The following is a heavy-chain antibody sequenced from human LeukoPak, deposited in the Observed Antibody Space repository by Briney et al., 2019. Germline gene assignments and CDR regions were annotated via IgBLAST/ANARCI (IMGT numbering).Heavy chain of an antibody. V-gene: IGHV4-39*01. Sequence: PGGSLRLSCAASGFTFSSYSMGWIRQPPGKGLEWVGSIYYSGSTYYNPSLKSRVTISVDTSKNQFSLKLSSVTAADTAVYYCARHGGGYFDWLSHFDYWGQGTLVTVSS. CDR1: GFTFSSYSM. J-gene: IGHJ4*02. CDR3: ARHGGGYFDWLSHFDY. D-gene: IGHD3-9*01. CDR2: IYYSGST.